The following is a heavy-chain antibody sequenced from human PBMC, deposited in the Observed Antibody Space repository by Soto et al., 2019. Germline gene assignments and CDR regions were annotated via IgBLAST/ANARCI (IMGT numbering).Heavy chain of an antibody. CDR2: ISWNSGSI. D-gene: IGHD5-12*01. J-gene: IGHJ4*02. Sequence: EVQLVESGGGLVQPGRSLRLSCAASGFTFDDYAMHWVRQAPGKGLEWVSGISWNSGSIGYADSVKGRFTISRDNGKDLLYLEMNLPRGGDPALDYWGKGKGATGTPLFCHLGQGNLVTVSS. V-gene: IGHV3-9*01. CDR3: GKGKGATGTPLFCH. CDR1: GFTFDDYA.